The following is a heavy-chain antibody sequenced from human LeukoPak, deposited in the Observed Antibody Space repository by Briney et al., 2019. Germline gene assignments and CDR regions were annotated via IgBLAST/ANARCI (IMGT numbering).Heavy chain of an antibody. Sequence: SETLSLTCTVSGGSISAYYWSWIRQPPGKGLEWIGYIYYSGNTNYNPSLKSRVTISVDRSKNQFSLKLSSVTAADTAVYYCARLALYGSGSQYFDYWGQGTLVTVSS. J-gene: IGHJ4*02. D-gene: IGHD3-10*01. V-gene: IGHV4-59*12. CDR1: GGSISAYY. CDR3: ARLALYGSGSQYFDY. CDR2: IYYSGNT.